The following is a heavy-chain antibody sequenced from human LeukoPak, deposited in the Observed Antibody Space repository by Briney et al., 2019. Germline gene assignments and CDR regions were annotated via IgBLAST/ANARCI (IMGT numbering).Heavy chain of an antibody. J-gene: IGHJ4*02. D-gene: IGHD6-6*01. CDR2: IYYSGST. Sequence: KPSETLSLTCTVSGGSISSSSYYWGWIRQPPGKGLEWIGSIYYSGSTYYNPSLKSRVTISVDTSKNQFSLKLSSVTAADTAVYYCAKDRIAARTFDYWGRGTLVTVSS. V-gene: IGHV4-39*02. CDR1: GGSISSSSYY. CDR3: AKDRIAARTFDY.